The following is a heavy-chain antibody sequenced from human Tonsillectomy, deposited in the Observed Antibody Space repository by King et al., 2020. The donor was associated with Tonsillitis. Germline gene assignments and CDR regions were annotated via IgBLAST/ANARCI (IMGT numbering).Heavy chain of an antibody. D-gene: IGHD5-18*01. Sequence: QLQESGPGLVKPSGTLSLTCAVSGGSISSSNWWSWVRQPPGKGLEWIGEIYHSGSTNYNPSLKRRVTISVDKSKNQFSLKLSSVTAADTAVYYCARGFGGYSYGSSFDYWGQGTLVTVSS. CDR3: ARGFGGYSYGSSFDY. J-gene: IGHJ4*02. CDR1: GGSISSSNW. CDR2: IYHSGST. V-gene: IGHV4-4*02.